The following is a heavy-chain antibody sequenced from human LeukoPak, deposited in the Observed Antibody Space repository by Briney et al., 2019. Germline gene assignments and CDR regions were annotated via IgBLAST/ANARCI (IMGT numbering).Heavy chain of an antibody. CDR1: GGSFSGYY. Sequence: SETLSLTCAVYGGSFSGYYWSWIRQPPGKGLEWIGEINHSGSTNYNPSLKSRATISVDTSKNQFSLKLSSVTAADTAVYYCARDSTTVHHIDYWGQGTMVTVSS. CDR3: ARDSTTVHHIDY. V-gene: IGHV4-34*01. CDR2: INHSGST. D-gene: IGHD4-17*01. J-gene: IGHJ3*01.